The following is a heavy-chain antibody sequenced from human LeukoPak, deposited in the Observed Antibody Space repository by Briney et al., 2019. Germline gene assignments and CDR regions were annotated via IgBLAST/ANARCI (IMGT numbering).Heavy chain of an antibody. V-gene: IGHV1-46*03. Sequence: ASVKVSCKASGYTFTTYYMHWVRQAPGQGLEWMGIINPSGGSTTYAQNFQGRVTMTRDTSTSAVYMEVSSLGSEDTAVYYCAGLQTYYYYGMDVWGQGTTVTVSS. J-gene: IGHJ6*02. CDR1: GYTFTTYY. CDR3: AGLQTYYYYGMDV. CDR2: INPSGGST.